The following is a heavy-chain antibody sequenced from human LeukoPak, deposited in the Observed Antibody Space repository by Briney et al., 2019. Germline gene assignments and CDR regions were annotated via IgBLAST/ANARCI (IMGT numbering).Heavy chain of an antibody. CDR2: IGQDGTEK. CDR3: ARGYCSGTSCFGAFDI. Sequence: GGSLRLSCAASGFNFSSHWMSWVRQAPGKGLEWVANIGQDGTEKNYVDSVKGRFTISRDNAKNSLHPQMSSLRAEDTAVYHCARGYCSGTSCFGAFDIWGQGTMVPVSS. V-gene: IGHV3-7*01. CDR1: GFNFSSHW. J-gene: IGHJ3*02. D-gene: IGHD2-2*01.